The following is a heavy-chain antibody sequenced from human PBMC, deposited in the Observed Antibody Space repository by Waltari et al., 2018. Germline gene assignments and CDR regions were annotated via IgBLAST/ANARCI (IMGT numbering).Heavy chain of an antibody. J-gene: IGHJ2*01. D-gene: IGHD4-17*01. CDR2: SNSDGSST. V-gene: IGHV3-74*01. Sequence: EVQLVESGGGLVQPGGSLRLSCAASGFTYSMYWMHWVRQAPGKGLVWVSRSNSDGSSTSYADSVKGRFTISKDNAKNTVYLQMNSLRAEDTAIYYCARGARRTTVTTGWWYFDL. CDR3: ARGARRTTVTTGWWYFDL. CDR1: GFTYSMYW.